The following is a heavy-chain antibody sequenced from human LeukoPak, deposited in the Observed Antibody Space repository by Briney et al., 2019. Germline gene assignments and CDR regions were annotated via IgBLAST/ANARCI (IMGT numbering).Heavy chain of an antibody. CDR1: GGSFSGYY. CDR3: ARVDLYQLLRV. J-gene: IGHJ4*02. Sequence: PSETLSLTCAVYGGSFSGYYWSWIRQPPGKGLEWIGEINHSGSTNYNPSLKSRVTISVDTSENQFSLKLSSVTAADTAVYYCARVDLYQLLRVWGQGTLVTVSS. V-gene: IGHV4-34*01. CDR2: INHSGST. D-gene: IGHD2-2*01.